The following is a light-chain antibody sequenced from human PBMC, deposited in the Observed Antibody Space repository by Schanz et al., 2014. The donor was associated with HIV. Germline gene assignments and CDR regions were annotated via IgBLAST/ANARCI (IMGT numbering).Light chain of an antibody. V-gene: IGKV3-15*01. CDR1: QSISNN. J-gene: IGKJ2*01. CDR2: GAS. Sequence: EIVLTQSPATLSLSPGERATLSCRASQSISNNLAWYQQKPGQPPRLLIYGASTRATGLPARFSGSGSGTEFTLTISSLQSEDFAVYYCQQYNNWPPYTFGQGTKLEIK. CDR3: QQYNNWPPYT.